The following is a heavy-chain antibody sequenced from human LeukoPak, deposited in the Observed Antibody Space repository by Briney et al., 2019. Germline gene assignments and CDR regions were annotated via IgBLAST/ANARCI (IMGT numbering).Heavy chain of an antibody. V-gene: IGHV3-21*01. J-gene: IGHJ4*02. D-gene: IGHD3-10*01. Sequence: KAGGSLRLSCAASGFTFSSYSMNWVRQAPGKGLEWVSSISSSSSCIYYADSVKGRFTISRDNAKNSLYLQMNSLRAEDTAVCYCARVQYGSGSQNPDYWGQGTLVTVSS. CDR1: GFTFSSYS. CDR3: ARVQYGSGSQNPDY. CDR2: ISSSSSCI.